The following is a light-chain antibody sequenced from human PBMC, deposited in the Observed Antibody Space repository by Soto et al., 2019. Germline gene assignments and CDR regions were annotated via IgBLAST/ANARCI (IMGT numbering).Light chain of an antibody. J-gene: IGLJ3*02. Sequence: QSVLTQPPSASASLGASVTLTCTLSSGYSNYKVDWYQQRPGKGPQFVMRVGTVGIVGSKGDGIPDRFSVLGSGLNRYLTIKNIQEEDESDYLCGADHGSGRVFGGGTKLTVL. CDR2: VGTVGIVG. CDR1: SGYSNYK. V-gene: IGLV9-49*01. CDR3: GADHGSGRV.